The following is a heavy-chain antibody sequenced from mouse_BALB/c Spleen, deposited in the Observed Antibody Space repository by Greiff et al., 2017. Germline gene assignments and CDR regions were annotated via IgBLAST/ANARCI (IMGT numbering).Heavy chain of an antibody. D-gene: IGHD1-1*01. J-gene: IGHJ4*01. V-gene: IGHV1-69*02. CDR1: GYTFTSYW. CDR2: IYPSDSYT. CDR3: TREDYYGRSYMAMDY. Sequence: VQLQQPGAELVRPGASVKLSCKASGYTFTSYWLNWVKQRPGQGLEWIGNIYPSDSYTNYNQKFKDKATLTVDKSSSTAYRQLSSPTSEDSAVYYSTREDYYGRSYMAMDYWGQGTAGTVAA.